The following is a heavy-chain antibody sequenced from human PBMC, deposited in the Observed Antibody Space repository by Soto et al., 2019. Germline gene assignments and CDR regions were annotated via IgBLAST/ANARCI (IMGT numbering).Heavy chain of an antibody. J-gene: IGHJ4*02. CDR3: ARRRRDGDYFDY. CDR1: GGSGSSGSYY. CDR2: IYYSGST. Sequence: SVTLCLTGTIAGGSGSSGSYYSGWIRQPPGKGLEWIGSIYYSGSTYYNPSLKSRVTISVDTSKNQFSLKLSSVTAAYTAVYYCARRRRDGDYFDYARQGTLVTVSS. V-gene: IGHV4-39*01. D-gene: IGHD3-10*01.